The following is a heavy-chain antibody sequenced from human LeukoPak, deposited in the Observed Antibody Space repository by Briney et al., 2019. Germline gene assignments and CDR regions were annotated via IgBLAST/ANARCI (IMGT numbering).Heavy chain of an antibody. J-gene: IGHJ5*02. D-gene: IGHD3-10*01. Sequence: SETLSLTCTVSGGSISSSSYYWGWIRQPPGKGLEWIGRIYYSGSTYYNPSLKSRVTISVDTSKNQFSLKLSSVTAADTAVYYCARDRSKRGPYNWFDPWGQGTLVTVSS. CDR1: GGSISSSSYY. CDR2: IYYSGST. V-gene: IGHV4-39*07. CDR3: ARDRSKRGPYNWFDP.